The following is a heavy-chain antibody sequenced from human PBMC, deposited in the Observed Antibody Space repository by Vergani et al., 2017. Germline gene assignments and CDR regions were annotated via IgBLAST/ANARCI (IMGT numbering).Heavy chain of an antibody. D-gene: IGHD1-26*01. V-gene: IGHV5-10-1*03. J-gene: IGHJ4*02. Sequence: EVQLVQSGAEVKKPGESLRISCQGSGYSFTTYWITWVRQMPGKGLEWMGRIDPSDSYTNYSPSFQGHVTISADKSISTAYLQWSSLKASDTAMYYCARGWEFYFDYWGQGALVAVSS. CDR3: ARGWEFYFDY. CDR2: IDPSDSYT. CDR1: GYSFTTYW.